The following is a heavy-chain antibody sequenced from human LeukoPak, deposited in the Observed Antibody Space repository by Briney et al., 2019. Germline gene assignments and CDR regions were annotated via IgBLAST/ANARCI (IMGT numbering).Heavy chain of an antibody. J-gene: IGHJ6*03. CDR2: IKQDGSEK. CDR1: GFTFSSYW. V-gene: IGHV3-7*01. D-gene: IGHD2-15*01. Sequence: GGSLRLSCAASGFTFSSYWMSWVRQAPGKGLEWVANIKQDGSEKYYVDSVKGRFTIFRDNAKNSLYLQMNSLRAEDTAVYYCARPSSGYCSGGSCYGGLNYYYYMDVWGKGTTVTVSS. CDR3: ARPSSGYCSGGSCYGGLNYYYYMDV.